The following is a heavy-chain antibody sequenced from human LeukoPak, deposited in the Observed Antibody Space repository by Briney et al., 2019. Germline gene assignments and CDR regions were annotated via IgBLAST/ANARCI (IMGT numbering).Heavy chain of an antibody. CDR2: VSVSGGGT. V-gene: IGHV3-23*01. D-gene: IGHD6-19*01. CDR1: GFTFSAYA. J-gene: IGHJ4*02. Sequence: GGSLRLSCAASGFTFSAYAMTWVRQAPGKGLEWVSTVSVSGGGTYYADSVKGRFTISRDNSTNTLYLQMNSLRAEDTAVYYCAMRGSGGWYEFRDYWGQGTLVTVSS. CDR3: AMRGSGGWYEFRDY.